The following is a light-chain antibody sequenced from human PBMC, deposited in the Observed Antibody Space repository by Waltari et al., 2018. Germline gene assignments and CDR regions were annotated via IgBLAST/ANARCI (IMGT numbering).Light chain of an antibody. Sequence: QSVLTQPPSASGTPGQRVTIPCSGSSSNIGSNTVNWYQQLPGTAPKLLIYSKNQRPSGVPDRFSGSKSGTSASLAISGLQSEDEADYYCAAWDDSLNGYVFGTGTKVTVL. CDR1: SSNIGSNT. V-gene: IGLV1-44*01. CDR2: SKN. J-gene: IGLJ1*01. CDR3: AAWDDSLNGYV.